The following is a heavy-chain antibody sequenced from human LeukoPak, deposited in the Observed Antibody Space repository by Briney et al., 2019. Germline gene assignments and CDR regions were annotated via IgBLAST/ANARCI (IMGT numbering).Heavy chain of an antibody. D-gene: IGHD6-13*01. CDR1: GGSFSGYY. V-gene: IGHV4-34*01. Sequence: SETLSLTCAVSGGSFSGYYLSWIRQPPGKGLEWIGEINHSGSTNYNPSLKSRVTISVDTSKNQFSLNLSSVTAADTAVYYFARGVYSTSWAPFDYCGQGTLVTVSS. J-gene: IGHJ4*02. CDR3: ARGVYSTSWAPFDY. CDR2: INHSGST.